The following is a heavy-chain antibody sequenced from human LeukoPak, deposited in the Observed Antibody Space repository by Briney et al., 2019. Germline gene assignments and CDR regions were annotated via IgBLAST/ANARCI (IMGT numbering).Heavy chain of an antibody. CDR2: FDPEDGET. CDR3: ATSCSGGSCYSFGY. Sequence: GASVKVSCKVSGYTLTGLSMHWVRQAPGKGLEWMGGFDPEDGETIYAQKFQGRVTMTEDTSTDTAYMELSSLRSEDTAVYYCATSCSGGSCYSFGYWGQGTLVTVSS. V-gene: IGHV1-24*01. J-gene: IGHJ4*02. CDR1: GYTLTGLS. D-gene: IGHD2-15*01.